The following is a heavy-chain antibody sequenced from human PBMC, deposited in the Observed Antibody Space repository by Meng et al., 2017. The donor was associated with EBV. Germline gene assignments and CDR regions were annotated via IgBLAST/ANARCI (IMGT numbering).Heavy chain of an antibody. D-gene: IGHD3-10*01. CDR3: ASESGRGFTPDY. J-gene: IGHJ4*02. Sequence: HVDVQQAGAEVKTPGVSVKVYCRTSGGTFRSDAVSWVRQAPGQGLEWMGGLIPMSGAPHYAQKFQDRVTIIADESTSTHSMELNNLRFEDTAMYYCASESGRGFTPDYWGQGTLVTAPQ. CDR2: LIPMSGAP. CDR1: GGTFRSDA. V-gene: IGHV1-69*01.